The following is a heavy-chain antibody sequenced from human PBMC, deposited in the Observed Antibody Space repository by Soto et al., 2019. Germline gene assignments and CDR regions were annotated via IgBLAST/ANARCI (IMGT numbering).Heavy chain of an antibody. D-gene: IGHD6-13*01. Sequence: PGESLKISGKGSGYSFTSYWIGWVRQMPGKGLEWMGIIYPGDSDTRYSPSFQGQVTISADKSISTAYLQWSSLKASDTAMYYCARFPPAGTSGMDVWGQGTTVTVSS. CDR3: ARFPPAGTSGMDV. CDR1: GYSFTSYW. V-gene: IGHV5-51*01. CDR2: IYPGDSDT. J-gene: IGHJ6*02.